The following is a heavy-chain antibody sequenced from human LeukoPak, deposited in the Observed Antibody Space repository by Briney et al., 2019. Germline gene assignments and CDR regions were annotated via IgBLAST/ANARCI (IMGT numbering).Heavy chain of an antibody. D-gene: IGHD2-15*01. V-gene: IGHV5-51*01. CDR2: IYPGDSDT. CDR3: ARNGHTDCSRGSCYHSDRYFDL. Sequence: GESLKIFCKGSEYRFSSYWIGWVRQMPGKGLEWMGIIYPGDSDTRYSPSFRGQVTISAVKSISTAYLQWSSLKASDTAMYDRARNGHTDCSRGSCYHSDRYFDLWGRGTQVTVSS. J-gene: IGHJ2*01. CDR1: EYRFSSYW.